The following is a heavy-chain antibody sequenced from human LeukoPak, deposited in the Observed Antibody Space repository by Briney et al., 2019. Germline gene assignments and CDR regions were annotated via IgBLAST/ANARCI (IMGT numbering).Heavy chain of an antibody. CDR2: IRGSDGSS. D-gene: IGHD4-17*01. Sequence: GGSLRLSGAASGFPFSTYAMSWVRQAPGKGLEWVSSIRGSDGSSYYADSVKGRFAISRDNSKNTPYLQMNSLRAEDTAVYYCAKDVYGDYGGLDYWGQGTLVTVPS. CDR1: GFPFSTYA. V-gene: IGHV3-23*01. J-gene: IGHJ4*02. CDR3: AKDVYGDYGGLDY.